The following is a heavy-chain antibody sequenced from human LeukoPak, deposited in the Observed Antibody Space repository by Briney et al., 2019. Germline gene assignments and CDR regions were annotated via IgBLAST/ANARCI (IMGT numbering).Heavy chain of an antibody. CDR1: GFTFSSYA. CDR3: VKDGMAVAGTAPLDY. Sequence: PGRSLRLSCSASGFTFSSYAMHWVRQAPGKGLEYVSAISSSGDSTYYADSVKGRFTISRDNSKNTLYLQMSSLRPEDAAVYYCVKDGMAVAGTAPLDYWGLGILVTVSS. D-gene: IGHD6-19*01. V-gene: IGHV3-64D*08. CDR2: ISSSGDST. J-gene: IGHJ4*02.